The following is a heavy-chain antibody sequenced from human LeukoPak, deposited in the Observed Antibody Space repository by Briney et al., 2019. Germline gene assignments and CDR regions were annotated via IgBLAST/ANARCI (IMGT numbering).Heavy chain of an antibody. CDR3: ARVKSGYGLDP. CDR2: IYTGGST. V-gene: IGHV3-66*02. Sequence: GGSLRLSCAASGFTVSTNYMTWVRQAPGKGLEWVSVIYTGGSTYYADSVKGRFINSRDNSKNTLYLQMNSLRVEDTAVYYRARVKSGYGLDPWGQGTLVTVSS. J-gene: IGHJ5*02. CDR1: GFTVSTNY. D-gene: IGHD5-12*01.